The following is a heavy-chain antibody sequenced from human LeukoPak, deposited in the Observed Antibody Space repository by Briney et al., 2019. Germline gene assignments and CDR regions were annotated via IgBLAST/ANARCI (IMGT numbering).Heavy chain of an antibody. CDR3: ARGAPEGYCSSTSCPSDY. D-gene: IGHD2-2*01. V-gene: IGHV3-53*01. Sequence: GGSLRLSCAPSGFTVSSNYMSWVRQAPGKGLEWVSVIYSGGSTYYADSVKGRFTISRDNSKNTLYLQMNSLRAEDTAVYYCARGAPEGYCSSTSCPSDYWGQGTLVTVSS. CDR1: GFTVSSNY. J-gene: IGHJ4*02. CDR2: IYSGGST.